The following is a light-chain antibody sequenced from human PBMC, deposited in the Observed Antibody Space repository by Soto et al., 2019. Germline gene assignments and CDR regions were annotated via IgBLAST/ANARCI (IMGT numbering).Light chain of an antibody. Sequence: QSVLTQPASVSGSPGQSITISCTGTSSDVGGYNYVSWYQQHPGKAPKLMIYEVSNRPSRVSNRFSGSKSGDTASLTISGLQAEDEADYYCSSYTRSSTSYVFGTGTNVTVL. CDR3: SSYTRSSTSYV. V-gene: IGLV2-14*01. J-gene: IGLJ1*01. CDR1: SSDVGGYNY. CDR2: EVS.